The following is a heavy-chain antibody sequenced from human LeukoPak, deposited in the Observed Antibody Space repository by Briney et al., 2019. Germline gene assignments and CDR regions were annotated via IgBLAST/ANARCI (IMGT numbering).Heavy chain of an antibody. V-gene: IGHV3-30-3*01. CDR1: GFTFSSYA. Sequence: GGSLRLSCSASGFTFSSYAMHWVRQAPGKGLEWVAVISYDGSNKYYADSVKGRFTISRDNSKNTLYLQMNSLRAEDTAVYYCASADSSGIPYYFDYWGQGTLVTVSS. CDR2: ISYDGSNK. CDR3: ASADSSGIPYYFDY. D-gene: IGHD3-22*01. J-gene: IGHJ4*02.